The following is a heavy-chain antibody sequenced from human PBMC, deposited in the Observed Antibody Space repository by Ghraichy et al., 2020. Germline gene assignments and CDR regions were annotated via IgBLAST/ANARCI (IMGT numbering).Heavy chain of an antibody. CDR3: ARDHSLCRGANCPFDP. D-gene: IGHD2-15*01. Sequence: SETLSLTCTVSGGSVSTGTEFWSWIRQPPGKGLEWIGYIYYSGTTNYNPSLKSRVTMSIDTSKNQFSLKLSSVTAADTALYFCARDHSLCRGANCPFDPWGQGTLVTVSS. CDR1: GGSVSTGTEF. V-gene: IGHV4-61*01. J-gene: IGHJ5*02. CDR2: IYYSGTT.